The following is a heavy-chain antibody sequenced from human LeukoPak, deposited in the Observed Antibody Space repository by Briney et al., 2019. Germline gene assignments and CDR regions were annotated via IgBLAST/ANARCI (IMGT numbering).Heavy chain of an antibody. CDR3: ARGQDNWNYENWFDP. V-gene: IGHV1-8*01. CDR2: MNPNSGNT. J-gene: IGHJ5*02. D-gene: IGHD1-7*01. CDR1: GYTFTSYD. Sequence: ASVKVSCKASGYTFTSYDINWVRQATGQGLEWMGWMNPNSGNTGYAQKFQGRVTMTRNTSISTAYMELSSLRSEDTAVYYCARGQDNWNYENWFDPRGQGTLVTVSS.